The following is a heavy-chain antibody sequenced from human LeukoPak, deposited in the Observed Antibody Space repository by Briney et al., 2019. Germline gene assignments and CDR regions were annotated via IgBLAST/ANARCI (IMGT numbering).Heavy chain of an antibody. Sequence: GESLKISCKGSGYSFTSYWIGWVRQMPGKGLEWMGIIYPGDSDTRYSPSFQGQVTISADKSISTAYLQWSSLKASDTAMYYCARLPFTIFGGDDFDYWGQGTLVTVPS. CDR1: GYSFTSYW. CDR3: ARLPFTIFGGDDFDY. V-gene: IGHV5-51*01. J-gene: IGHJ4*02. D-gene: IGHD3-3*01. CDR2: IYPGDSDT.